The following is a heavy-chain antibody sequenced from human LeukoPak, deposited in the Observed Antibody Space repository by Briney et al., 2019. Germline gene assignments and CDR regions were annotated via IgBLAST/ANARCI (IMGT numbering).Heavy chain of an antibody. D-gene: IGHD3-10*01. CDR3: AKLELWFGEFTDY. CDR2: IRYDGSNK. Sequence: GGSLRLSCAASGFTFSSYGMHWARQAPGKGLEWVAFIRYDGSNKYYADSVKGRFTISRDNSKNTLYLQMNSLRAEDTAVYYCAKLELWFGEFTDYWGQGTLVTVSS. V-gene: IGHV3-30*02. CDR1: GFTFSSYG. J-gene: IGHJ4*02.